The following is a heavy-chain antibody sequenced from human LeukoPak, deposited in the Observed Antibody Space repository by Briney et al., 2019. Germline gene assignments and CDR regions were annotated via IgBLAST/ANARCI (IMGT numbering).Heavy chain of an antibody. D-gene: IGHD2-15*01. CDR1: GFTFSSYS. J-gene: IGHJ4*02. CDR2: ISSSSSTI. CDR3: ARDMFPGGSCLDY. Sequence: GGSLRLSCAASGFTFSSYSMNWVRQAPGKGLEWVSYISSSSSTIYYADSVKGRFTISRDNAKNSLYLQMNSLRAEDTAVYYCARDMFPGGSCLDYWDQGTLATVSS. V-gene: IGHV3-48*04.